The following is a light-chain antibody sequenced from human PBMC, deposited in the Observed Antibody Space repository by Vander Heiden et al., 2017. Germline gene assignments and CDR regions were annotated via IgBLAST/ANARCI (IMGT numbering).Light chain of an antibody. CDR3: QQYGTSPVT. Sequence: PGERATLSCRASQSVNTNFLAWYQQKPGQPPRLLMSGASSRATGVPDRFSGSGSGTDFTLIISRLESEDCAVYFCQQYGTSPVTFGQGTRLELK. J-gene: IGKJ5*01. CDR1: QSVNTNF. CDR2: GAS. V-gene: IGKV3-20*01.